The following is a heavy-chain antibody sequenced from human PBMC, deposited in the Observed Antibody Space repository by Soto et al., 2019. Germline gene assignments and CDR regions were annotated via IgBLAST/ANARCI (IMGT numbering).Heavy chain of an antibody. D-gene: IGHD2-2*01. J-gene: IGHJ4*02. CDR2: IYYSGST. Sequence: SETLSLTCTVSGGSISSSSYYWGWIRQPPGKGLEWIGSIYYSGSTYYNPSLKSRVTISVDTSKNQFSLKLSSVTAADTAVYYCARHLRTMYFDYWGKGTPVTVSS. CDR3: ARHLRTMYFDY. V-gene: IGHV4-39*01. CDR1: GGSISSSSYY.